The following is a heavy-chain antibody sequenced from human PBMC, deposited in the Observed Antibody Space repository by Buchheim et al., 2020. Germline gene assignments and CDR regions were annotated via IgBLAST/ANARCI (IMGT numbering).Heavy chain of an antibody. Sequence: VQLMESGGGVVQPGKSLRLSCAASGFTSSRYPLHWVRQTPGKGLEWLAGISDDGTNTYYADSARGRFTLSRDKNTVLLQMNSLRADDTALYYCAKADDCSGGSCYCFDYWGQGTL. CDR3: AKADDCSGGSCYCFDY. D-gene: IGHD2-15*01. J-gene: IGHJ4*02. V-gene: IGHV3-30-3*01. CDR1: GFTSSRYP. CDR2: ISDDGTNT.